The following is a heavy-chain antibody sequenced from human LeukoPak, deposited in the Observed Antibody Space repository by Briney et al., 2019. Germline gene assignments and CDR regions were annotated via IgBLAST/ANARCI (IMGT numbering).Heavy chain of an antibody. D-gene: IGHD2-2*02. CDR1: GFTFSSYA. V-gene: IGHV3-23*01. J-gene: IGHJ4*02. CDR3: AKDRDPDIVVVPAAINGY. Sequence: PGGSPRLSCAASGFTFSSYAMSWVRQAPGKGLEWVSAISGSGGSTFYADSGKGRFTISRDNSKTTLYLQMNSLRAEDTAVYYCAKDRDPDIVVVPAAINGYWGQGTLVTVSS. CDR2: ISGSGGST.